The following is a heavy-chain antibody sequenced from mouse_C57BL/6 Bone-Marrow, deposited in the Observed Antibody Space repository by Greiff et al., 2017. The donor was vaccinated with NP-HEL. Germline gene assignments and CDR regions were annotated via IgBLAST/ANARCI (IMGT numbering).Heavy chain of an antibody. D-gene: IGHD2-1*01. CDR2: IYPRDGST. CDR1: GYTFTSYD. V-gene: IGHV1-85*01. Sequence: VQVVESGPELVKPGASVKLSCKASGYTFTSYDINWVKQRPGQGLEWIGWIYPRDGSTKYNEKFKGKATLTVDTSSSTAYMELHSLTSEDSAVYFCARRIYYGNYDWFAYWGQGTLVTVSA. J-gene: IGHJ3*01. CDR3: ARRIYYGNYDWFAY.